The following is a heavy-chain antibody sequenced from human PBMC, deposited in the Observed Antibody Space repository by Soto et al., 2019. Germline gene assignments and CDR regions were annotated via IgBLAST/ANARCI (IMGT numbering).Heavy chain of an antibody. D-gene: IGHD3-10*01. Sequence: QVHLQESGPGLVKPSETLSLTCTVSGGSISSYYWSWIRHPPGKGLEWIGDIYYSGSTNYNPSLKSRVTISVDTSKNQFSLKLSSVTAADTAVYYCARVWGGAFDSWGQGTMDTVSS. V-gene: IGHV4-59*01. CDR1: GGSISSYY. CDR2: IYYSGST. J-gene: IGHJ3*02. CDR3: ARVWGGAFDS.